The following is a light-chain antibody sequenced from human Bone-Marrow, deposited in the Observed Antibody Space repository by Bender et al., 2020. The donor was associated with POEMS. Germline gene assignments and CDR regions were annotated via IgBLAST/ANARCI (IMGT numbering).Light chain of an antibody. CDR3: SSFTTTNTLV. Sequence: QSALIQPASVSGSPGQSITISCTGTSGDVGHYNYVSWYQQFPGKAPKLMIYDVTYRPSWVSDRFSGSKSVNTASLTISGLQTEDEADYYCSSFTTTNTLVFGTGTQVTVL. CDR1: SGDVGHYNY. V-gene: IGLV2-14*03. J-gene: IGLJ1*01. CDR2: DVT.